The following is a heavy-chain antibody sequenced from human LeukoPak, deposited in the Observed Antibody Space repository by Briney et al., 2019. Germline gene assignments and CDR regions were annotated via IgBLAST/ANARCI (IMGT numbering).Heavy chain of an antibody. D-gene: IGHD3-22*01. CDR2: ISSSSSTI. V-gene: IGHV3-48*04. Sequence: GGSLRLSCAASGFTFSSYSMNWVRQAPGKGLEWVSYISSSSSTIYYADSVKGRFTISRDNAKNSLYLQMNSLRAEDTAVYYCLCIAPDDSSGYYWGQGTLVTVSS. CDR1: GFTFSSYS. CDR3: LCIAPDDSSGYY. J-gene: IGHJ4*02.